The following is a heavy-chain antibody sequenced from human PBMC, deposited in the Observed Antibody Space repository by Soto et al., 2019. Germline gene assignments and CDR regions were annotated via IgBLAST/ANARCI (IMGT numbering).Heavy chain of an antibody. V-gene: IGHV5-10-1*01. CDR3: ARQDYGDYVSYYGMDV. D-gene: IGHD4-17*01. Sequence: PGESLKISCKGSGYSFTSYWISWVRQMPGKGLEWMGRIDPSDSYTNYSPSFQGHVTISADKSISTAYLQWSSLKASDTAMYYCARQDYGDYVSYYGMDVWGQGTTVTVSS. J-gene: IGHJ6*02. CDR1: GYSFTSYW. CDR2: IDPSDSYT.